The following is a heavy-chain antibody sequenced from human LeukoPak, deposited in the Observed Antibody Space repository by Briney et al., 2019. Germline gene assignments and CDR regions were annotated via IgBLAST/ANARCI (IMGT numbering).Heavy chain of an antibody. CDR1: GFTFSSYE. J-gene: IGHJ3*01. Sequence: GGSLRLSCAASGFTFSSYEINWVRQAPGKGLERVSHISSSGSIIYYADSVKGRFTISRDNPKNSLYLQMNSLRAEDTAVYYCARMNYDILTGYYLRAFDVWGQGTMVTVS. V-gene: IGHV3-48*03. D-gene: IGHD3-9*01. CDR2: ISSSGSII. CDR3: ARMNYDILTGYYLRAFDV.